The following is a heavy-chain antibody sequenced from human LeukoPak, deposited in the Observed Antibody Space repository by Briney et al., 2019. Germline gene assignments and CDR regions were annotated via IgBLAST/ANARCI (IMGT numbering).Heavy chain of an antibody. V-gene: IGHV3-30*03. CDR2: ISYDGSNK. D-gene: IGHD3-22*01. CDR3: AREGQYYYDSSGYYYSGVSWFDP. J-gene: IGHJ5*02. CDR1: GFTFSSYG. Sequence: GGSLRLSCAASGFTFSSYGMHWVRQAPGKGLEWVAVISYDGSNKYYADSVKGRFTISRDNSKNTLYLQMNSLRAEDTAVYYCAREGQYYYDSSGYYYSGVSWFDPWGQGTLVTVSS.